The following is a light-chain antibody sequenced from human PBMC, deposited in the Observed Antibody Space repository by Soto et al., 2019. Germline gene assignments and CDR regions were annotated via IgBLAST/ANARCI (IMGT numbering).Light chain of an antibody. Sequence: DIVMTQSPDSLAVSLGERATINCKSSQSVLYSSNNKNYLAWYQQKPGQPPKLLIYWASTRESGVPDRFSGSGSGTDFTLTISSLQAEDVAVYYCQQYYSTPPLTFGGGTKVDTK. V-gene: IGKV4-1*01. J-gene: IGKJ4*01. CDR1: QSVLYSSNNKNY. CDR2: WAS. CDR3: QQYYSTPPLT.